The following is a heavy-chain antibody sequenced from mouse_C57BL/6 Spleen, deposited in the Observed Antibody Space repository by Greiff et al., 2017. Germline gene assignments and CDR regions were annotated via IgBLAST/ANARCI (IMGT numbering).Heavy chain of an antibody. CDR3: ARIEVDKWCAY. V-gene: IGHV1-76*01. J-gene: IGHJ3*01. CDR1: GYTFTDYY. D-gene: IGHD1-1*02. Sequence: QVQLQQSGAELVRPGASVKLSCKASGYTFTDYYINWVKQRPGQGLEWIARIYPGSGNTYYNEKFKGKATLTAEKSSSTAYMQLSSLTSEDSAVYFCARIEVDKWCAYWGQGTLVTVSA. CDR2: IYPGSGNT.